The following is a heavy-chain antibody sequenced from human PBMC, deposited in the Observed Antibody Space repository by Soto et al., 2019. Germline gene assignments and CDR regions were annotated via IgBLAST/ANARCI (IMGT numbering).Heavy chain of an antibody. CDR2: ISAYNGNT. J-gene: IGHJ4*02. V-gene: IGHV1-18*01. CDR3: ARALPPTDY. Sequence: QVQLVQSGAEVKKPGASVKVSCRASGYTFTSYGISWVRQAPGQGLEWMGWISAYNGNTNYAQKLQGRVTMTTDTTTSTAYREMRRLRSDDTAVYYCARALPPTDYWGQGTLVTVSS. CDR1: GYTFTSYG.